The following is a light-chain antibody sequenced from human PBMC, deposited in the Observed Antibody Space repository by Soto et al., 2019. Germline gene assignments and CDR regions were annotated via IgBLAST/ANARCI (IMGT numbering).Light chain of an antibody. V-gene: IGLV2-8*01. J-gene: IGLJ1*01. CDR1: SSDIGTYNY. CDR3: YSYAGNNNSV. CDR2: EVT. Sequence: QSALAQPPSASGSPGQSVTISCTGTSSDIGTYNYVSWYQQHPGRAPKLLIYEVTKRPSGVPDRFSGSKSGNTASLTVSGLQAEDEADYYCYSYAGNNNSVFGTGTQLTVL.